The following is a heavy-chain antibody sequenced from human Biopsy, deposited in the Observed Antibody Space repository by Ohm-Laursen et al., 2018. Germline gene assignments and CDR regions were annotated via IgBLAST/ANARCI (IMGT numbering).Heavy chain of an antibody. CDR1: GGTFSNSA. J-gene: IGHJ6*02. Sequence: GPSVNASRKVSGGTFSNSAISWVRQAPGRGLEWMGGIITFFRTVNYAQNFQGRLTITADEFTDTAYMELRSLRSEDTAVYFCAPQTPRDPDILTGAYRYDMAVWGQGTTVTVSS. V-gene: IGHV1-69*01. D-gene: IGHD3-9*01. CDR3: APQTPRDPDILTGAYRYDMAV. CDR2: IITFFRTV.